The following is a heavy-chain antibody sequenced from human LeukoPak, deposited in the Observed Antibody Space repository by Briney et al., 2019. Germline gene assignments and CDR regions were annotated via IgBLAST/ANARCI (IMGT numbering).Heavy chain of an antibody. CDR1: GFTFSSYA. V-gene: IGHV3-49*03. CDR3: TRVLLVGATPPDY. Sequence: GGSLRLSCAASGFTFSSYAMSWFRQAPGKGLEWVGFIRSKAYGGTTEYAASVKGRFTISRDDSKSIAYLQMNSLKTEDTAVYYCTRVLLVGATPPDYWGQGTLVTVSS. D-gene: IGHD1-26*01. J-gene: IGHJ4*02. CDR2: IRSKAYGGTT.